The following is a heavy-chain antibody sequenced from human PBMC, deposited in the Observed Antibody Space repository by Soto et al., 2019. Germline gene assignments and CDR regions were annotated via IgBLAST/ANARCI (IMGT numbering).Heavy chain of an antibody. CDR1: GGSISSGGYS. V-gene: IGHV4-30-2*01. D-gene: IGHD5-18*01. CDR3: ARGVDTAMGTEGYFDY. CDR2: IYHSGST. Sequence: PSETLSLTCAVSGGSISSGGYSWSWIRQPPGKGLEWIGYIYHSGSTYYNPSLKSRVTISVDRSKNQFSLKLSSVTAADTAVYYCARGVDTAMGTEGYFDYWGQGTLVTVSS. J-gene: IGHJ4*02.